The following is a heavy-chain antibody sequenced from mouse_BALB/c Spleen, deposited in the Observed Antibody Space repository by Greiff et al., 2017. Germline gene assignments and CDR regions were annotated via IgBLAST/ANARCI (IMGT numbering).Heavy chain of an antibody. CDR1: GYTFTSYV. V-gene: IGHV1-14*01. D-gene: IGHD2-4*01. CDR2: INPYNDGT. CDR3: ARPMITDYFDY. Sequence: EVQVVESGPELVKPGASVKMSCKASGYTFTSYVMHWVKQKPGQGLEWIGYINPYNDGTKYNEKFKGKATLTSDKSSSTAYMELSSLTSEDSAVYYCARPMITDYFDYWGQGTTLTVSS. J-gene: IGHJ2*01.